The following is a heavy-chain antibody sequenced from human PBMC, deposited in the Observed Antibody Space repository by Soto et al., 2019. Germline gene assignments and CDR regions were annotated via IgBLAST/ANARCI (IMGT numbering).Heavy chain of an antibody. Sequence: ASVKVSCKASGYTFPSYDINWVRQATGQGLEWMGWMNPNSGNTGYAQKFQGRVTMTRNTSISTAYMELSSLRSEDTAVYYCARGLSYSSSWYHFFVERQTGNSFDPWCPGLLGTVSS. J-gene: IGHJ5*02. CDR3: ARGLSYSSSWYHFFVERQTGNSFDP. V-gene: IGHV1-8*01. D-gene: IGHD6-13*01. CDR1: GYTFPSYD. CDR2: MNPNSGNT.